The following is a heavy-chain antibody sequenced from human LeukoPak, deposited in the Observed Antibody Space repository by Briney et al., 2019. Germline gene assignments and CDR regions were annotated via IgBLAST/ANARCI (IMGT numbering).Heavy chain of an antibody. CDR2: ISYDGSEK. CDR1: GFIFSSSG. CDR3: AKDLLAVTAPKAYFDF. D-gene: IGHD2-21*02. Sequence: GGSLRLSCAVSGFIFSSSGIHWVRQAPGKDLVWVAGISYDGSEKYYAESVKGRFTISRDNSKTTVYLQMNSLKIEDTAVYYCAKDLLAVTAPKAYFDFWGQGTLVTVSS. V-gene: IGHV3-30*18. J-gene: IGHJ4*02.